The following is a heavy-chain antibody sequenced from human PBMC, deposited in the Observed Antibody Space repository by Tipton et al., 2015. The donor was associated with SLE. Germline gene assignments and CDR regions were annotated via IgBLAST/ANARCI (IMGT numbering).Heavy chain of an antibody. D-gene: IGHD2-15*01. J-gene: IGHJ4*02. V-gene: IGHV4-39*01. CDR2: YYYSGSA. Sequence: TLSLTCIVSGGSISSSSYYWGWIRQPPGKGLEWIGGYYYSGSAAYNPSLKSRVTISVDTSKNQFSLNLNSVTAADTAMYYCARLEYCSGGSCQHDYWGQGTLVTVSS. CDR3: ARLEYCSGGSCQHDY. CDR1: GGSISSSSYY.